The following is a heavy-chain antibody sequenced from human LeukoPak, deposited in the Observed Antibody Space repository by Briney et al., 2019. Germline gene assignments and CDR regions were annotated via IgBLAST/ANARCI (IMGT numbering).Heavy chain of an antibody. Sequence: GGSLRLSCAASGFSFSTYAMSWVRQAPGKGLEWVSGVNGNGGSTSYADSVKGRFTISRDNSKNTLYLQMNSLRAEDTAVYYCAAKAAYDSNGYYFCWGQGTLVTVSS. J-gene: IGHJ4*02. V-gene: IGHV3-23*01. CDR1: GFSFSTYA. D-gene: IGHD3-22*01. CDR2: VNGNGGST. CDR3: AAKAAYDSNGYYFC.